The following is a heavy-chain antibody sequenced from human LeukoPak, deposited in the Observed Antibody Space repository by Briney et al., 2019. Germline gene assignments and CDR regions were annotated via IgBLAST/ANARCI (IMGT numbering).Heavy chain of an antibody. CDR2: INPNSGGT. J-gene: IGHJ3*02. CDR1: GYTFTGYY. V-gene: IGHV1-2*02. Sequence: GASVKVSCKASGYTFTGYYMHWVRQAPGQGLEWMGWINPNSGGTNYAQKFQGRVTMTRDTSISTAYMELSRLRSDDTAVYYCARPPGIGASGTHAFDIWGQGTMVTVSS. D-gene: IGHD6-13*01. CDR3: ARPPGIGASGTHAFDI.